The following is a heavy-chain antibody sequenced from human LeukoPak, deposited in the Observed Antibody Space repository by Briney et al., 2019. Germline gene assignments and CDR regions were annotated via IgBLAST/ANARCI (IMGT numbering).Heavy chain of an antibody. Sequence: RESLKISCKGSGYSFTSYWIGWVRQMPGKGLEWMGIIYPGESDTTYSPSFQGHVTISVDKSITTAYLQWSSLKASDTAMYYCAGAYYYGSRADAFHIWGEGTMVTVSS. CDR3: AGAYYYGSRADAFHI. D-gene: IGHD3-10*01. V-gene: IGHV5-51*01. J-gene: IGHJ3*02. CDR2: IYPGESDT. CDR1: GYSFTSYW.